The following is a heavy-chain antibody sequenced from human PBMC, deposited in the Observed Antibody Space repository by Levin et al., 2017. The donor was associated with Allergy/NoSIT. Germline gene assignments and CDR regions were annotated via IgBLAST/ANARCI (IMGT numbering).Heavy chain of an antibody. CDR3: TREKSFYFDY. V-gene: IGHV3-30*04. J-gene: IGHJ4*02. CDR1: GFTFRSTA. Sequence: LSLPCAASGFTFRSTAMHWVRQAPGKGLEWVTVISYDGSTKYYADSVKGRFTISRDNSKNTLYLEMNSLRGEDSAVYYCTREKSFYFDYWGQGTLVTVSS. CDR2: ISYDGSTK.